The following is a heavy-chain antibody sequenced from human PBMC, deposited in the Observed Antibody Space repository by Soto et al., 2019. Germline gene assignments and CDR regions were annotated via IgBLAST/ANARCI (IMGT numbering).Heavy chain of an antibody. CDR2: IVPIVDTS. V-gene: IGHV1-69*05. CDR1: GGTFSSYA. D-gene: IGHD5-12*01. J-gene: IGHJ4*02. Sequence: QVQLVQSGAEVRQPASSVKVSCKTSGGTFSSYAISWVRQSPGQGLEWMGGIVPIVDTSTSGQKVKGRVTTTSDEPTSTVYMELSSLRSDDTGVYYCVRVVAIPGYPDNWGQGSLVTVSS. CDR3: VRVVAIPGYPDN.